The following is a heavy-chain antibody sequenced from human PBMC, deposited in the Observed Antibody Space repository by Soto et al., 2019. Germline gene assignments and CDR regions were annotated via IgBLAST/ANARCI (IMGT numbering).Heavy chain of an antibody. V-gene: IGHV4-34*01. Sequence: SETLSLTCAVYGGSFSGYYWSGIRRPPGKGLEWIGEINHSGSTNYNPSLKSRVTISVDTSKNQFSLKLSSVTAADTAVYYCARAVLRAARPQNYYYGMDVWGQWTTVT. CDR1: GGSFSGYY. D-gene: IGHD6-6*01. CDR3: ARAVLRAARPQNYYYGMDV. CDR2: INHSGST. J-gene: IGHJ6*02.